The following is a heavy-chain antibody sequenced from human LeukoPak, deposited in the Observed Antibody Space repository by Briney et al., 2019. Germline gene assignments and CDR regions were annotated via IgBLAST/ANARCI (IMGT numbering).Heavy chain of an antibody. CDR2: ISWNSGSI. J-gene: IGHJ6*03. V-gene: IGHV3-9*01. CDR3: AKAHYYCMDV. CDR1: GFTFDDYA. Sequence: GRSLRLSCAASGFTFDDYAMHWVRQAPGKGLEWVSGISWNSGSIGYADSVKGRFTISRDNAKNSLYLQMNSLRAEATALYYCAKAHYYCMDVWGKGTTVTVSS.